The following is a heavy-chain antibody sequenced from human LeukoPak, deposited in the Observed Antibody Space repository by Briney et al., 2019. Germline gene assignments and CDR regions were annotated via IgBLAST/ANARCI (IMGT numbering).Heavy chain of an antibody. V-gene: IGHV3-23*01. J-gene: IGHJ4*02. D-gene: IGHD1-26*01. CDR1: GFTFRSYG. CDR2: TSGSGSGGST. CDR3: ARSGGSYWY. Sequence: GGSLRLSCAASGFTFRSYGMHWVRQAPGEGLEWVSGTSGSGSGGSTNYADSVKGRFTISRHNSKNTLYLQMNSLRVEDTAVYYCARSGGSYWYWGQGTLVTVSS.